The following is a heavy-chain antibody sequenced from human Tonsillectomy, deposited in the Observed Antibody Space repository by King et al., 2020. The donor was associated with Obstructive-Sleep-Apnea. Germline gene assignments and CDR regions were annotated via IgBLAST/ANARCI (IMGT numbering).Heavy chain of an antibody. V-gene: IGHV4-34*01. J-gene: IGHJ4*02. CDR3: ARVLGAAGPDYYFDY. Sequence: VQLQQWGTGLLKPSETLSLTCAVYGGSFSDYYWSWIRQPPGKGLEWIGEINHSGSTNFNPSLKSRVTISVDTSSNQFSLKLHSLTAADTAVYYCARVLGAAGPDYYFDYWGQGTLVTVSS. CDR1: GGSFSDYY. CDR2: INHSGST. D-gene: IGHD1-26*01.